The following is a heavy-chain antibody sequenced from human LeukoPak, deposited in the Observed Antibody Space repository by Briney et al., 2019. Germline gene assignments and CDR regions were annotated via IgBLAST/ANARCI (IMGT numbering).Heavy chain of an antibody. V-gene: IGHV3-23*01. CDR2: ISSSGGYT. J-gene: IGHJ4*02. Sequence: GGSLRLSCAASGFTFSSYAMSWVRQAPGKGLEWVSAISSSGGYTYDADSVKGRFTISRDNSKNTLYLQMDSLRAEDTAVYYCARNHYDILTGLNYWGQGTLVTVSS. CDR1: GFTFSSYA. CDR3: ARNHYDILTGLNY. D-gene: IGHD3-9*01.